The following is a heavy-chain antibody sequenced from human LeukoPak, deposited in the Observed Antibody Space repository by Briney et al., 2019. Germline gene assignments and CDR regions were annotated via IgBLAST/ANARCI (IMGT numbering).Heavy chain of an antibody. D-gene: IGHD3-10*01. J-gene: IGHJ4*02. CDR2: IYYSGST. CDR1: GGSISSYY. Sequence: SETLSLTCTVSGGSISSYYWSWIRQPPGKGLEWIGYIYYSGSTNYNPSLKSRVTISVDTSKNQFSLKLSSVTAADTAVYYCAREPGDGSGSYYNVWGQGTLVTVSS. V-gene: IGHV4-59*01. CDR3: AREPGDGSGSYYNV.